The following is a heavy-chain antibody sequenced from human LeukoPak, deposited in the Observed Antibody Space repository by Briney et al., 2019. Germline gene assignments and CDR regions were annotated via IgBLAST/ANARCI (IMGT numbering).Heavy chain of an antibody. CDR2: IYQSGST. CDR1: GGSISSGGYS. V-gene: IGHV4-30-2*01. CDR3: ARDSYYDNSGEGAFDI. J-gene: IGHJ3*02. Sequence: SETLSLTCAVSGGSISSGGYSWSWIRQPPGKGLEWIGYIYQSGSTSYNPSLQSRVTISIDNSKIQFSLKLSSVTAADTAVYYCARDSYYDNSGEGAFDIWGQGTLVTVSS. D-gene: IGHD3-22*01.